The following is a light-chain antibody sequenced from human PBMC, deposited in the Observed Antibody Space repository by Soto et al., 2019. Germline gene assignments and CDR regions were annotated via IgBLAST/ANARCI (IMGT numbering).Light chain of an antibody. CDR2: EVS. V-gene: IGLV2-14*01. CDR3: SSYVSSSTYVL. J-gene: IGLJ2*01. Sequence: QSALTQPASVSGSLGQSITISCTGSSSDIGGYNYVSWYQQHPDKAPKLMIYEVSNRPSGVSSRFSGSKSGNAASLTISGLQAEDEADYYCSSYVSSSTYVLFGGGTKVTVL. CDR1: SSDIGGYNY.